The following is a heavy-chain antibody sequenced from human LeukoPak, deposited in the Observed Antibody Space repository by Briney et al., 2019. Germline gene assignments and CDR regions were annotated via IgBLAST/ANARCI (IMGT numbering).Heavy chain of an antibody. V-gene: IGHV4-59*01. CDR3: ARDDYYFMDV. CDR1: GCPISSYY. D-gene: IGHD3-16*01. J-gene: IGHJ6*03. Sequence: TSETLSLTCTVSGCPISSYYLVLVRQPPGKGLECIGRTYYSGSTNYNPSLKSRVTISVDTSKNQLSLRLSSVTAADTAVYYCARDDYYFMDVWGKGTTVTVSS. CDR2: TYYSGST.